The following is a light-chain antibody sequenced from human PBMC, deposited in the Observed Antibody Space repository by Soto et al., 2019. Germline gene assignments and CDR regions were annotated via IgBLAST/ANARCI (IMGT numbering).Light chain of an antibody. Sequence: EIVMTQSPVTLSVFPWERATLSCRASQSVGATVAWYHQRPGQAPRLLISGASTRATGVPARVSASGSGTAFTLTLTRLQSDDFGVYYCQQYADWPTTFGQGTRVEIK. CDR1: QSVGAT. CDR2: GAS. V-gene: IGKV3-15*01. J-gene: IGKJ1*01. CDR3: QQYADWPTT.